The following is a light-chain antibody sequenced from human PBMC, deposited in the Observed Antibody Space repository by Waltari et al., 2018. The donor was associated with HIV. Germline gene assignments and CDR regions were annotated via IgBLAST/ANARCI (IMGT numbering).Light chain of an antibody. V-gene: IGLV6-57*03. Sequence: NFMLTQPHSVSESPGKTVNIYCTRSSGSMASNYVQWYQQRPGSAPTTVIYEDNQRPSGVPDRFSGSIDSSSNSASLTISGLKTEDEADYYCQSYDSSTWVFGGGTKLTVL. CDR1: SGSMASNY. J-gene: IGLJ3*02. CDR3: QSYDSSTWV. CDR2: EDN.